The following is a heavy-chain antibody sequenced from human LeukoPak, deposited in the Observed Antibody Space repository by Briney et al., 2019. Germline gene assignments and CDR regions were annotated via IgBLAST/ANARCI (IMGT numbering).Heavy chain of an antibody. J-gene: IGHJ3*02. CDR2: IKQDGSEK. CDR1: GFSFSRYW. Sequence: GGSLRLSCAASGFSFSRYWMSWVRQAPGKGLEWVANIKQDGSEKNYVESVKGRFTISRDNAKNSLYLQTNSLRAEDTALYYCAKDIRWGVAGAFDIWGQGTMVTVSS. V-gene: IGHV3-7*03. D-gene: IGHD3-10*01. CDR3: AKDIRWGVAGAFDI.